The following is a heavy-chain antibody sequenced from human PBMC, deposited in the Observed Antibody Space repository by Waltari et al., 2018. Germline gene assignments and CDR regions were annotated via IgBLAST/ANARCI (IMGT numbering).Heavy chain of an antibody. Sequence: EVQLLESGGGLVQPGGSLRLSCAASGFTFSRYWMRWVRQAPGKGLEWVANIKQDGSEKYYVDSVKGRFTISRDNAKNSLYLQMNSLRAEDTAVYYCARIRSSSWPKYYFDYWGQGTLVTVSS. CDR1: GFTFSRYW. J-gene: IGHJ4*02. CDR3: ARIRSSSWPKYYFDY. D-gene: IGHD6-13*01. V-gene: IGHV3-7*04. CDR2: IKQDGSEK.